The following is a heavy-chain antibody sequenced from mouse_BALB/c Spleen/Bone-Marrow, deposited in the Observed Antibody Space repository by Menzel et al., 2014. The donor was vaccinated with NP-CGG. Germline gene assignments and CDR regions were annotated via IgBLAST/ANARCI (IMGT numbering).Heavy chain of an antibody. CDR1: GFTFSDFY. CDR2: SRNKAKYYTT. J-gene: IGHJ3*01. D-gene: IGHD2-10*02. Sequence: EVQGVESGGGLVQPGDSLRLSCATSGFTFSDFYMEWVRQPPGKRLEWIAASRNKAKYYTTEYSASVKGRFIVSRDTSQSVLYLLMNALRAEDTAIYYCARDVGYGNYFVYWGQGTLVTVSA. V-gene: IGHV7-1*02. CDR3: ARDVGYGNYFVY.